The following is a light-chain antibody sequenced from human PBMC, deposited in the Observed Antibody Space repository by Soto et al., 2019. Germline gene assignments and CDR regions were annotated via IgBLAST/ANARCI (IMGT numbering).Light chain of an antibody. CDR3: QQSYRTPLT. J-gene: IGKJ3*01. CDR1: QSISSN. V-gene: IGKV1-39*01. CDR2: TAS. Sequence: DIQMTQSPSSLSASVGDRVTITCRASQSISSNLNWYQQKPGKAPKLLIYTASSLQSGVPSRFSGSGSGTDFTLTISSLQPEDVATYYCQQSYRTPLTFGPGTKVEIK.